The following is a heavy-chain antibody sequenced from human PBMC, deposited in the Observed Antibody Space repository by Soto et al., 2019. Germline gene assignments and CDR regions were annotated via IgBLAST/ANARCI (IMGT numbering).Heavy chain of an antibody. D-gene: IGHD3-16*02. CDR2: ISAYNGNT. J-gene: IGHJ3*02. Sequence: GASVKVSCKASGYTFTSYGISWVRQAPGQGLEWMGWISAYNGNTNYAQKLQGRVTMTTDTSTSTAYMELRSLRSDDTAVYYCARDRHVSFQYYDYIWGSYRQGEHAFDIWGQGTMVTVSS. CDR3: ARDRHVSFQYYDYIWGSYRQGEHAFDI. V-gene: IGHV1-18*01. CDR1: GYTFTSYG.